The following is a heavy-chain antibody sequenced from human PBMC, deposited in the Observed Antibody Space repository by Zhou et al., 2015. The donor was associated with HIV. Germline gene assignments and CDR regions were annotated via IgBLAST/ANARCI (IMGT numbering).Heavy chain of an antibody. Sequence: QVQLVQSGAEVKKPGASVKVSCKASGYTFTKYGVSWVRQAPGQGLEWMGWISAYNGNTAYAQKLQDRVTMTTDTSTSTAYMDLRSLRSDDTAVYYCATDDIGGYHSFNYWGQGTRVFVSS. CDR2: ISAYNGNT. J-gene: IGHJ4*02. CDR3: ATDDIGGYHSFNY. D-gene: IGHD3-22*01. CDR1: GYTFTKYG. V-gene: IGHV1-18*01.